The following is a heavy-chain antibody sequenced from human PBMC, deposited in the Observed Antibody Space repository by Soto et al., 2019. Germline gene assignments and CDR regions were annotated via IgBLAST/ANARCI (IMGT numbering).Heavy chain of an antibody. CDR1: GFSFAGYA. CDR2: ISGGGGST. D-gene: IGHD3-9*01. J-gene: IGHJ4*02. CDR3: AKTETFNGYYNAFDY. V-gene: IGHV3-23*01. Sequence: LRLSCAASGFSFAGYALTWVRLAPGKGLEWVASISGGGGSTYYTDSVKGRFSISRDNSNRVVYLQMGSLTAGDTAVYYCAKTETFNGYYNAFDYWGQGTRVTVSS.